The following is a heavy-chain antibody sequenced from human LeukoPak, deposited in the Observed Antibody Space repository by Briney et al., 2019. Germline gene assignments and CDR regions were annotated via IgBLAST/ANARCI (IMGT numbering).Heavy chain of an antibody. J-gene: IGHJ4*02. CDR1: GGSISNDY. CDR3: ARDRAAAGTEVDY. Sequence: SETLSLTCTVSGGSISNDYWSWIRQPPGKGLECIGYIYYTGSTNYNPSLKSRVTISVDTSKNQFSLKLSSVTAADTAVYYCARDRAAAGTEVDYWAREPWSPSPQ. CDR2: IYYTGST. V-gene: IGHV4-59*12. D-gene: IGHD6-13*01.